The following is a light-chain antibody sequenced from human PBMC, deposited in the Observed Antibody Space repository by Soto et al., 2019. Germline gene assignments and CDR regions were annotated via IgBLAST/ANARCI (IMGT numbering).Light chain of an antibody. Sequence: QSALTQPASVSGSPGQSITISGTGTSSDIGHYDYVSWYQQHPGKAPKLMIYHVTYRPSGVSNRYSGSKSGNSASLTISGLQADDEADYYCCSLTTSHTYVFGSGTKVTVL. J-gene: IGLJ1*01. CDR2: HVT. V-gene: IGLV2-14*03. CDR1: SSDIGHYDY. CDR3: CSLTTSHTYV.